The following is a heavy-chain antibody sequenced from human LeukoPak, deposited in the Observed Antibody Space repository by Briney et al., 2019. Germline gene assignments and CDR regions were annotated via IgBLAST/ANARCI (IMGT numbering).Heavy chain of an antibody. V-gene: IGHV3-30*03. CDR1: GFTFSSYG. Sequence: GGSLRLSCAASGFTFSSYGMHWVRQAPGKGLEWVAVISYDGSNKYYADSVKGRFTISRDNSKNTLYLQMNSLRAEDTAVYYCATDPGHSDYWGQGTLVTVSS. CDR3: ATDPGHSDY. J-gene: IGHJ4*02. D-gene: IGHD2-8*02. CDR2: ISYDGSNK.